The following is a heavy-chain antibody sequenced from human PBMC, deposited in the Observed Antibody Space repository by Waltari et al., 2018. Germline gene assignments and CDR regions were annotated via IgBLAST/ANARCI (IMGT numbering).Heavy chain of an antibody. CDR1: GYTFSGYY. J-gene: IGHJ6*03. CDR2: SNPRSGDT. CDR3: GRGGISYDYYYYMEV. D-gene: IGHD1-20*01. V-gene: IGHV1-2*02. Sequence: QVQLVQSGAEVKKPGASVKVSCKASGYTFSGYYIQWVRQAPGQGLEWMGWSNPRSGDTKYSQKFQGRVTVTADTSISTAYMEVTGLRSDDTAVYYCGRGGISYDYYYYMEVWGRGTTVTVSS.